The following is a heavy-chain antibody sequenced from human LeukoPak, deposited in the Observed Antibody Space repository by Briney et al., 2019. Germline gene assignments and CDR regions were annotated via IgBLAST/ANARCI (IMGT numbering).Heavy chain of an antibody. V-gene: IGHV3-23*01. J-gene: IGHJ4*02. CDR2: ISGSGGNT. D-gene: IGHD6-13*01. Sequence: GGSLRLSCTASGFTFSNSAMIWVRQAPGKGLEWVSTISGSGGNTYYADSVKGRLTISRDNSKNTLYLQMNSLRAEDTAVYYCARPHSSSWKFDYWGQGTLVTVSS. CDR3: ARPHSSSWKFDY. CDR1: GFTFSNSA.